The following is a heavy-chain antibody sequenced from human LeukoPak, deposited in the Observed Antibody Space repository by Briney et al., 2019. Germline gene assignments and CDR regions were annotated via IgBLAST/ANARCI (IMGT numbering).Heavy chain of an antibody. CDR2: IKSKTDGGTT. J-gene: IGHJ4*02. Sequence: PGGSLRLSCAASGFTFSSYAMSWVRQAPGKGLEWVGRIKSKTDGGTTDYAAPVKGRFTISRDDSKNTLYLQMNSLKTEDTAVYYCTTSPYTYYYDSSGYSPRDYWGQGTLVTVSS. D-gene: IGHD3-22*01. CDR1: GFTFSSYA. CDR3: TTSPYTYYYDSSGYSPRDY. V-gene: IGHV3-15*01.